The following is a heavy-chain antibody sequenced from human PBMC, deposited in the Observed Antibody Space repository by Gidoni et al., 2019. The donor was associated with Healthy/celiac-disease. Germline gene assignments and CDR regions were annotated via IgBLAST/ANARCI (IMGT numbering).Heavy chain of an antibody. D-gene: IGHD2-15*01. CDR3: ARRLLYCSGGSCHHPYDY. Sequence: GWIRQPPGKGLEWIGSIYYSGSTYYNPSLKSRVTISVDTSKNQFSLKLSSVTAADTAVYYCARRLLYCSGGSCHHPYDYWGQGTLVTVSS. V-gene: IGHV4-39*01. CDR2: IYYSGST. J-gene: IGHJ4*02.